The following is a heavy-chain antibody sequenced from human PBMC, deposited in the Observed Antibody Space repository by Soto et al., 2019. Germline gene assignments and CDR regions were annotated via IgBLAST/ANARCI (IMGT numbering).Heavy chain of an antibody. D-gene: IGHD3-10*01. V-gene: IGHV4-59*01. CDR3: ARTMVRGRSSNWFDP. J-gene: IGHJ5*02. CDR1: GGSISSYY. CDR2: IYYSGST. Sequence: SETLSLTCTVSGGSISSYYWSWIRQPPGKGLEWIGYIYYSGSTNYSPSLKSRVTISVDTSKNQFSLKLSSVTAADTAVYYCARTMVRGRSSNWFDPWGQGTLVTVSS.